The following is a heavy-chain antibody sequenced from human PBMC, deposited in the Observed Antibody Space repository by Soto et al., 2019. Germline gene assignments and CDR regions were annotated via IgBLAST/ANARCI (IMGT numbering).Heavy chain of an antibody. D-gene: IGHD3-22*01. CDR1: GFTFNSYA. Sequence: LRLSCAASGFTFNSYAMSWVRQAPGKGLEWVSTIIGSGGSTYYADSVKGRFSVSRDNSKNTLYLQMNSLRAEDTAVYYCAKDRNYYDSSGYDYWGQGTQVTVSS. J-gene: IGHJ4*02. CDR3: AKDRNYYDSSGYDY. V-gene: IGHV3-23*01. CDR2: IIGSGGST.